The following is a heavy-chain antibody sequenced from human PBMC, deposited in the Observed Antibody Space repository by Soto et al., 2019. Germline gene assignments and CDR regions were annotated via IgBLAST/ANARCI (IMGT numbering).Heavy chain of an antibody. V-gene: IGHV4-34*01. Sequence: PSETLSLTCAVYRGSFSGYYWSWIRQPPGKGLEWIGEINHSGSTNYNPSLKSRVTISVDTSKNQFSLKLSSVTAADTAVYYCARRRGYSYGSFDYWGQGTLVTGS. CDR2: INHSGST. CDR3: ARRRGYSYGSFDY. J-gene: IGHJ4*02. D-gene: IGHD5-18*01. CDR1: RGSFSGYY.